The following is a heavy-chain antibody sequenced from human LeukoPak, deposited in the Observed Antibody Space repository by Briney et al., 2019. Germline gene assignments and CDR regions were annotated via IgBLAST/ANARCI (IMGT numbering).Heavy chain of an antibody. Sequence: GGSLRLSCAASGFTFNTFNMNWVRQAPGKGLEWVSSISSSSSYIYYADSVKGRFTISRDNAKNSLYLQMNSLRAEDTAVYYCARESSPYYDILTGYYILDYWGQGTLVTVSS. CDR3: ARESSPYYDILTGYYILDY. CDR1: GFTFNTFN. CDR2: ISSSSSYI. J-gene: IGHJ4*02. D-gene: IGHD3-9*01. V-gene: IGHV3-21*01.